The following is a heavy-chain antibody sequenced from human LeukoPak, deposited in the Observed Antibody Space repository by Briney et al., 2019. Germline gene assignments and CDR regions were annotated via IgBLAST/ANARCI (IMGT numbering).Heavy chain of an antibody. CDR2: ISWDGGST. D-gene: IGHD6-13*01. CDR3: AKDRGWAAAGTGVDY. Sequence: PGGSLRLSCAASGFTFSSYGMSWVRQAPGKGLEWVSLISWDGGSTYYADSVKGRFTISRDNSKNSLYLQMNSLRAEDTALYYCAKDRGWAAAGTGVDYWGQGTLVTVSS. J-gene: IGHJ4*02. CDR1: GFTFSSYG. V-gene: IGHV3-43D*03.